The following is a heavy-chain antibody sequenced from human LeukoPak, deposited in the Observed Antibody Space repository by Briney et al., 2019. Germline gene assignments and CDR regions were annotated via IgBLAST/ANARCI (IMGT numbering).Heavy chain of an antibody. CDR3: ARDQMPRITMIVAYYFDY. J-gene: IGHJ4*02. D-gene: IGHD3-22*01. V-gene: IGHV1-2*02. CDR1: GYTFTGYY. CDR2: INPNSGGT. Sequence: ASVKVSCKASGYTFTGYYMHWVRQAPGQGLEWMGWINPNSGGTNYAQKFQGRVTMTRDTSISTAYMELSRLRSADTAVYYCARDQMPRITMIVAYYFDYWGQGTLVTVSS.